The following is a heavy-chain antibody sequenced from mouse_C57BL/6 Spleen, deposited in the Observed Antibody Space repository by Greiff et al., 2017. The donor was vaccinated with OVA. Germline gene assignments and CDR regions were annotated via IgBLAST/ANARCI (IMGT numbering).Heavy chain of an antibody. V-gene: IGHV1-53*01. CDR1: GYTFTSYW. CDR2: INPSNGGT. J-gene: IGHJ1*03. CDR3: ARSPATVVGGYWYFDV. Sequence: QVQLQQPGTELVKPGASVKLSCKASGYTFTSYWMHWVKQRPGQGLEWIGNINPSNGGTNYNEKFKSKATLTVDKSSSTAYMQLSSLTSEDSAVYYCARSPATVVGGYWYFDVWGTGTTVTVSS. D-gene: IGHD1-1*01.